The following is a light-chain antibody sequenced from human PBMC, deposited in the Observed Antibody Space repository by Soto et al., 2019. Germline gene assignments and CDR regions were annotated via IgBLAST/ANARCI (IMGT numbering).Light chain of an antibody. CDR3: QQYYSPPPT. CDR2: WAS. J-gene: IGKJ1*01. V-gene: IGKV4-1*01. Sequence: DIVMTQSPDSLTMSLGEGATINCKSSQNVFSRSKSKNYLAWYQQKPGQPPRLLIYWASIRESGVPDRFSGSGSGTDFTLTISSLQAEDGAVYYCQQYYSPPPTFGQGTKVAIK. CDR1: QNVFSRSKSKNY.